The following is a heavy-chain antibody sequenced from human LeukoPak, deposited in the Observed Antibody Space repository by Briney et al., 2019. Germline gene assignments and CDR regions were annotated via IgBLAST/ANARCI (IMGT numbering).Heavy chain of an antibody. D-gene: IGHD2-8*01. V-gene: IGHV4-34*01. CDR1: GGSFSGYY. CDR2: INHSGST. CDR3: ARFSRPPTIMVYAYNWFDP. Sequence: PSETLSLTCAVYGGSFSGYYWSWIRQPPGKGLEWIGEINHSGSTNYNPSLKSRVTISVDTSKNQFSLKLSSVTAADTAVYYCARFSRPPTIMVYAYNWFDPWGQGTLVTVSS. J-gene: IGHJ5*02.